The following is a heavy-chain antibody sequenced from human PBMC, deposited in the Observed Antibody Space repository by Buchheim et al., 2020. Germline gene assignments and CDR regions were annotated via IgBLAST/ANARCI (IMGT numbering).Heavy chain of an antibody. CDR1: GGSISSYY. Sequence: QVQLQQWGAGLLKPSETLSLTCTVSGGSISSYYWSWIRQPPGKGLEWIGYIYYSGSTNYNPSLKSRVTISVDTSKNQFSLTLSSETAADTAVYYCAGDVTDYGDYSSWYFDLWGRGTL. CDR3: AGDVTDYGDYSSWYFDL. D-gene: IGHD4-17*01. J-gene: IGHJ2*01. CDR2: IYYSGST. V-gene: IGHV4-59*01.